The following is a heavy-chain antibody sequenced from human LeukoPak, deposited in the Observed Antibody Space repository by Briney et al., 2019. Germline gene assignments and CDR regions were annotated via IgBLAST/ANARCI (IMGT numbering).Heavy chain of an antibody. D-gene: IGHD6-19*01. CDR2: ISGDGDKA. CDR1: GFTFTTYA. J-gene: IGHJ3*01. V-gene: IGHV3-23*01. CDR3: AKDLALAGTGGGFDA. Sequence: GGSLRLSCAASGFTFTTYAINWVRQAPGKGLEWVSGISGDGDKAYYADSVNGRFTISRDNSRNTVSLHMISLRAEDTALYYCAKDLALAGTGGGFDAWGQGTRVAVSS.